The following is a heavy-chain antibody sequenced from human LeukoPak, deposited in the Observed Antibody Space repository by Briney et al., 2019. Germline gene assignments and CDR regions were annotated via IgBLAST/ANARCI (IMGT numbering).Heavy chain of an antibody. J-gene: IGHJ4*02. CDR3: ARLGATGYFSY. V-gene: IGHV4-59*08. Sequence: SETLSLTCTVSGGSISSYYWSWIRQPPRKGLEWIGYIYYSGSTNYNPSLKSRVTISVDTSKNQFSLKLSSVTAADTAVYYCARLGATGYFSYWGQGTLVTVSS. D-gene: IGHD1-26*01. CDR2: IYYSGST. CDR1: GGSISSYY.